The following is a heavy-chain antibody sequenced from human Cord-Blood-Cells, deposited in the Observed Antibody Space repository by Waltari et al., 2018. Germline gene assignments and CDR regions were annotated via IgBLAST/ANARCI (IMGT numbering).Heavy chain of an antibody. D-gene: IGHD6-6*01. CDR2: NNPNSGGK. V-gene: IGHV1-2*02. CDR3: ARVYVYSSSPLSY. CDR1: GYTFTGYY. Sequence: QVQLVQSGAEVKRPGASVKVSCKASGYTFTGYYMHWVRQAPGQGLAWMGWNNPNSGGKNEAQKCQVRGTRTRDTSISTAYMELSRLRSDDTAVYYCARVYVYSSSPLSYWGQGTLVTVSS. J-gene: IGHJ4*02.